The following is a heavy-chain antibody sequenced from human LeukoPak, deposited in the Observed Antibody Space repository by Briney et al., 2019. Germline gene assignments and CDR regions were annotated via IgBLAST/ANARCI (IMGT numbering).Heavy chain of an antibody. V-gene: IGHV3-21*04. J-gene: IGHJ6*02. CDR1: GFTFSGYT. Sequence: GGSLRLSCEASGFTFSGYTINWVRQAPGKGLQWVSSIDSSSTYIYYADSVKGRFTISKDNAKNSLYLQMNSLRAEDTALYHCARNNGMDVWGQGTTVIVSS. CDR2: IDSSSTYI. CDR3: ARNNGMDV.